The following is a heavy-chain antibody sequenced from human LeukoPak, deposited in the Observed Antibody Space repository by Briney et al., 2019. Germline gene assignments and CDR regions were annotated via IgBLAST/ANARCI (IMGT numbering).Heavy chain of an antibody. CDR3: ARGEPSWFDP. J-gene: IGHJ5*02. Sequence: PSETLSLTCTVSGGSVSSGSYYWRWIRQPPGKGLEWIGYIYYSGSTNYNPSLKSRVTISVDTSKNQFSLKLSSVTAADTAVYYCARGEPSWFDPWGQGTLVTVSS. D-gene: IGHD1-26*01. CDR2: IYYSGST. CDR1: GGSVSSGSYY. V-gene: IGHV4-61*01.